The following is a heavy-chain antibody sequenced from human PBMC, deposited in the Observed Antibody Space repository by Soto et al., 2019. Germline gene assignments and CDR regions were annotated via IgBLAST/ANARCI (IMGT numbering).Heavy chain of an antibody. V-gene: IGHV1-18*04. Sequence: ASVKVSCNASGYTFTSYGISWVRQAPGQGLEWMGWISAYNGNTNYAQKLQGRVTMTTDTSTSTAYMELRSLRSDDTAVYYCARDRKGDFWSGYYEGAFDIWGQGTMVTVSS. J-gene: IGHJ3*02. CDR1: GYTFTSYG. CDR2: ISAYNGNT. CDR3: ARDRKGDFWSGYYEGAFDI. D-gene: IGHD3-3*01.